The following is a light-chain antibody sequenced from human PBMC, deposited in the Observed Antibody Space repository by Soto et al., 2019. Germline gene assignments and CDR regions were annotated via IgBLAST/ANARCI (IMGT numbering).Light chain of an antibody. CDR1: ESVITY. CDR2: TAS. V-gene: IGKV1-39*01. Sequence: DIQMTQSPSSLSASVGDRVTITCRASESVITYLNWYRQKPGKAPNLLIHTASTLESGVPTRFSGSGSGTDLTITISSLQPEDFGIYYCQQSYSNPPTFGGGTKVDIK. CDR3: QQSYSNPPT. J-gene: IGKJ4*01.